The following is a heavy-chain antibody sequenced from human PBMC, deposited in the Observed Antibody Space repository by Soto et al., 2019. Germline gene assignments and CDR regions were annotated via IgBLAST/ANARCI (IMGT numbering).Heavy chain of an antibody. CDR3: AKALQRGFFYYGMDV. CDR2: ISGSGIST. J-gene: IGHJ6*02. V-gene: IGHV3-23*01. Sequence: GGSLRLSCAASGFTFSSYAISWVRQAPGKGLEWVSAISGSGISTFYADSVKGRFTISRDNSNNTLYLQMNSLRADDTAVYYCAKALQRGFFYYGMDVWGQGTTVTVS. D-gene: IGHD6-25*01. CDR1: GFTFSSYA.